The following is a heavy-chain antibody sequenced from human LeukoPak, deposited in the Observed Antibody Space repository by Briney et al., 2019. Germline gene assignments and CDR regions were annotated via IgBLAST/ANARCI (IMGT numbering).Heavy chain of an antibody. Sequence: GGSLGLFCGASGFTFRRHMDWVRQAPGKVLEWVAVISYDAKVKFYADSVKGRFTISRDNSDNTLYLQMDSLGADDTALYYCARDPTTGVPDYFDYWGQGTLVTVSS. J-gene: IGHJ4*02. CDR1: GFTFRRH. D-gene: IGHD3-10*01. CDR3: ARDPTTGVPDYFDY. V-gene: IGHV3-30*04. CDR2: ISYDAKVK.